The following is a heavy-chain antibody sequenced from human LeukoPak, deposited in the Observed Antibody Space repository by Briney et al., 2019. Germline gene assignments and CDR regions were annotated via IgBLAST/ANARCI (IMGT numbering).Heavy chain of an antibody. CDR1: GGSISSRSYH. CDR3: ARGRGEGRGISMVRGVRAPSYNWFDP. Sequence: SETLSLTCTVSGGSISSRSYHWGWIREPPGKGLQWVGRIYYSGSSYYNLSLKSRVTISADTSKNQFSLRLSSVTAADTAVYYCARGRGEGRGISMVRGVRAPSYNWFDPWGHGTLVTVSS. D-gene: IGHD3-10*01. V-gene: IGHV4-39*07. CDR2: IYYSGSS. J-gene: IGHJ5*02.